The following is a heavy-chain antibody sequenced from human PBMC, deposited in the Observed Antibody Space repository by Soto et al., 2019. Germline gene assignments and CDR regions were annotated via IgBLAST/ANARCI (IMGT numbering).Heavy chain of an antibody. CDR2: IRTKASGGAT. V-gene: IGHV3-49*04. CDR1: GLTLGDFV. J-gene: IGHJ4*02. CDR3: TRGYSSSWSPDY. D-gene: IGHD6-13*01. Sequence: EVQLVDSGGALFNQGRSWGPSCPVSGLTLGDFVMGGVRRLPGRGREWVGFIRTKASGGATEYAASVKGRFTISRDDSKSIAYLQMNSLKTEDTAVYYCTRGYSSSWSPDYWGQGTLVTVSS.